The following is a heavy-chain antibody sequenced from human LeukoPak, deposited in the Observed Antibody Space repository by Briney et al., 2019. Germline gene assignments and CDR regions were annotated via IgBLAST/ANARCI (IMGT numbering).Heavy chain of an antibody. V-gene: IGHV3-74*01. CDR3: ARRSAAKGASDL. CDR2: ENSDGSTT. J-gene: IGHJ3*01. Sequence: RGGSLRLSCAASGFSFSSYWMHWVRQAPGKGLVWVSRENSDGSTTNYAESVKGRITISRDSAKNTLYLQMNSLRAEDTALYYCARRSAAKGASDLWGQGTMVTVSS. CDR1: GFSFSSYW.